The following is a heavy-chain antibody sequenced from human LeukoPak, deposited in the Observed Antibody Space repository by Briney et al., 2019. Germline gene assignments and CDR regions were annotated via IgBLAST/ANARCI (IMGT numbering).Heavy chain of an antibody. J-gene: IGHJ2*01. CDR1: GGSISSGAYH. CDR2: IYYSGST. D-gene: IGHD3-10*01. V-gene: IGHV4-31*03. CDR3: ARGAGNFDL. Sequence: SETLSLTCTVSGGSISSGAYHWSWICQHPGKGLEWIGYIYYSGSTYYNPSLKSRVTISLDTSKNQFSLKLSSVTAADTAVYYCARGAGNFDLWGRGTLVTVSS.